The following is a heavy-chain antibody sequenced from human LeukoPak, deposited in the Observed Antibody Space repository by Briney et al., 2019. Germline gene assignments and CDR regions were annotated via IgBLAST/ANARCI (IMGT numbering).Heavy chain of an antibody. Sequence: GGSLRLSCAASGFTFSSYEMNWVRQAPGKGLEGVSYISSSGSTIYYADSVKGRFTISRDNAKNALYLQMNSLRAEDTAVYYCAELGITMIGGVWGKGTTVTISS. D-gene: IGHD3-10*02. V-gene: IGHV3-48*03. J-gene: IGHJ6*04. CDR1: GFTFSSYE. CDR3: AELGITMIGGV. CDR2: ISSSGSTI.